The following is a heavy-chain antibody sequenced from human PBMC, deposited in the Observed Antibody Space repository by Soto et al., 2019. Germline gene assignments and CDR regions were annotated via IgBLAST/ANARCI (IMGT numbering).Heavy chain of an antibody. CDR1: GFTFSSYA. Sequence: GGSLRLSCAASGFTFSSYAMHWVRQAPGKGLEWVAVISYDGSNKYYADSVKGRFTISRDNSKNTLYLQMNSLRAEDTAVYYCARPNCSSTSCRVAFDYWGQGTLVTVSS. D-gene: IGHD2-2*01. J-gene: IGHJ4*02. V-gene: IGHV3-30-3*01. CDR3: ARPNCSSTSCRVAFDY. CDR2: ISYDGSNK.